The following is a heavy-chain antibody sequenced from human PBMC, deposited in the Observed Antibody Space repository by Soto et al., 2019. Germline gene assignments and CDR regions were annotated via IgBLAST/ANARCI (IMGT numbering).Heavy chain of an antibody. V-gene: IGHV1-69*01. J-gene: IGHJ6*02. CDR1: GYTFSSYA. Sequence: ASVKFSCKASGYTFSSYAISWVRQDPGQGLEWMGGIIPIFGTANYAQKFQGRVTITADESTSTAYMELSSLRSEDTAVYYCARDSRLQSLYYYYGMDVWGQGPTVTDSS. CDR2: IIPIFGTA. CDR3: ARDSRLQSLYYYYGMDV. D-gene: IGHD4-4*01.